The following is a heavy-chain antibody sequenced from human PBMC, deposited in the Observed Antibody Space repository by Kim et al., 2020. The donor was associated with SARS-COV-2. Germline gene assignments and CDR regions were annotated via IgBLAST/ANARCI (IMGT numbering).Heavy chain of an antibody. Sequence: SETLSLTCTVSGGSISSYYWSWIRQPPGKGLEWIGYIYYSGSTNYNPSLKSRVTISVDTSKNQFSLKLSSVTAADTAVYYCARGALEIFGVVGWFDPWGQGTLVIVSS. J-gene: IGHJ5*02. D-gene: IGHD3-3*01. CDR1: GGSISSYY. V-gene: IGHV4-59*13. CDR3: ARGALEIFGVVGWFDP. CDR2: IYYSGST.